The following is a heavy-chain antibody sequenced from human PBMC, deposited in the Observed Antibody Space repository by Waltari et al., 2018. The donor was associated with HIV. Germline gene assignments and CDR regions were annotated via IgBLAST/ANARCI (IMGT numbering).Heavy chain of an antibody. D-gene: IGHD3-3*01. V-gene: IGHV4-31*03. J-gene: IGHJ6*02. Sequence: QVQLQESGPGLVKPSQTLSLTCTVSGGSISSGGYYWSWIRQHPGKGLEWIGYIYYSVRPYYNPSLRIRVTRPVDTSKNQFSLKLCSLTAADTAVYYCARDHATIFGGGGRDYGMDVWGQGTTVTVSS. CDR2: IYYSVRP. CDR1: GGSISSGGYY. CDR3: ARDHATIFGGGGRDYGMDV.